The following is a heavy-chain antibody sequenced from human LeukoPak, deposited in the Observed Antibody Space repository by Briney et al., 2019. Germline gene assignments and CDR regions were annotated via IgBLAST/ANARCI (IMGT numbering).Heavy chain of an antibody. Sequence: PGGSLRLSCAASGFTFTNYWMSWVRQAPGKGLELVANIKQDRSEKYYVDSVKGRFTISRDNAKNSLYLQMNSLRAEDTAVYYCVRTTSGYYRLNFDYWGQGTLVTVSS. J-gene: IGHJ4*02. CDR2: IKQDRSEK. CDR3: VRTTSGYYRLNFDY. V-gene: IGHV3-7*01. CDR1: GFTFTNYW. D-gene: IGHD3-22*01.